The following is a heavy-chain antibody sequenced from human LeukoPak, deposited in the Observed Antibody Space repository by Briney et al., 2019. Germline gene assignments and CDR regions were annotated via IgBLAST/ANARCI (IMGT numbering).Heavy chain of an antibody. Sequence: SETLSLTCTVSGGSISSTIYYWGWIRQPRGKGLEWIGNIYYSGSTNYNPSLKSRVTISVDTSKNQFSLKLSSVTAADTAVYYCARERARGTIDYWGQGTLVTVSS. CDR3: ARERARGTIDY. CDR1: GGSISSTIYY. V-gene: IGHV4-39*07. D-gene: IGHD1-1*01. J-gene: IGHJ4*02. CDR2: IYYSGST.